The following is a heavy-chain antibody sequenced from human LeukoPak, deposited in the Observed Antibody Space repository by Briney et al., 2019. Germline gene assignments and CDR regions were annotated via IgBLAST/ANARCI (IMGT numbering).Heavy chain of an antibody. V-gene: IGHV4-59*01. CDR2: IYYSGST. Sequence: SETLSLTCTVSGGSISSYYWSWIRQPSGEGLEWIGYIYYSGSTNYNPSLDSRVTISVDTSKNQFSLKLSSVTAADTAVYYCARREWLEDQYYFDYWGQGTLVTVSS. CDR1: GGSISSYY. D-gene: IGHD5-12*01. CDR3: ARREWLEDQYYFDY. J-gene: IGHJ4*02.